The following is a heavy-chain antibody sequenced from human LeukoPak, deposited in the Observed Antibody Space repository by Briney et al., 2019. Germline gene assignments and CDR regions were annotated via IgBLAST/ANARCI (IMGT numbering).Heavy chain of an antibody. CDR3: AGGYMCGKTPYYYYGFDV. V-gene: IGHV1-3*01. D-gene: IGHD5-12*01. CDR1: GYTFNNYA. Sequence: GASVKVSCKASGYTFNNYALHWVRQTPGQSLEWMGWVSAGNGNTEYSQKFQDRVTITMDTSATTAYLDVSSLRSEDTAVFYCAGGYMCGKTPYYYYGFDVWGQGTTVIVSS. J-gene: IGHJ6*02. CDR2: VSAGNGNT.